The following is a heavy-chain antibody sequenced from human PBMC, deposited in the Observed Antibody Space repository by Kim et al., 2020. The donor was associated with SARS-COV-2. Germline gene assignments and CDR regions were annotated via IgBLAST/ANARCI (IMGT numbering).Heavy chain of an antibody. V-gene: IGHV4-39*01. J-gene: IGHJ6*02. D-gene: IGHD2-15*01. CDR1: GGSISSSSYY. CDR2: IYYSGST. Sequence: SETLSLTCTVSGGSISSSSYYWGWIRQPPGKGLEWIGSIYYSGSTYYNPSLKSRVTISVDTSKNQFSLKLSSVTAADTAVYYCARRNPPRGGYYYYGMDVWGQGTTVTVSS. CDR3: ARRNPPRGGYYYYGMDV.